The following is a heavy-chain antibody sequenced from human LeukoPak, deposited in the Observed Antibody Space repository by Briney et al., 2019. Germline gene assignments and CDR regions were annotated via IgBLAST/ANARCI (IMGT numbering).Heavy chain of an antibody. CDR2: ISWNSGSI. J-gene: IGHJ4*02. CDR3: AKLSS. CDR1: GFTFDDYA. V-gene: IGHV3-9*01. D-gene: IGHD6-13*01. Sequence: GGSLRLSCAASGFTFDDYAMHWVRQAPGKGLEWVSGISWNSGSIGYADSVKGRFTISRDNAKNSLHLQMNSLRAEDTALYYCAKLSSWGQGTLVTVSS.